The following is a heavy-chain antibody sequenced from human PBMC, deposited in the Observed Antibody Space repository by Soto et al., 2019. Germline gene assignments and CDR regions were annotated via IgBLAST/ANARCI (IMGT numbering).Heavy chain of an antibody. D-gene: IGHD2-15*01. V-gene: IGHV5-51*01. J-gene: IGHJ6*04. CDR1: GYSFTSYW. CDR3: ARPSYCSGGSCYEDV. Sequence: GESLKISCKGSGYSFTSYWIGWVRQMPGKGLEWMGIIYPGDSDTRYSPSFQGQVTISADKSISTAYLQWSSLKASDTAMYYCARPSYCSGGSCYEDVWGKGTTVTVSS. CDR2: IYPGDSDT.